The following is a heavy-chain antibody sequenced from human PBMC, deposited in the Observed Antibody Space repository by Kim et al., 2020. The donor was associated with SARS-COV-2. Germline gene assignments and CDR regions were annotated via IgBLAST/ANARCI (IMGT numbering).Heavy chain of an antibody. D-gene: IGHD6-13*01. Sequence: GGSLRLSCAASGFTFSNYWMGWVRQAPGKGLEWVAHIKEDGSEKYYVDSVKGRFTISRDNAKYSLFLQMNSLRAEDTAMYYCGRGPFRAATGNSWGQGTLVTVSS. CDR1: GFTFSNYW. V-gene: IGHV3-7*03. CDR2: IKEDGSEK. CDR3: GRGPFRAATGNS. J-gene: IGHJ4*02.